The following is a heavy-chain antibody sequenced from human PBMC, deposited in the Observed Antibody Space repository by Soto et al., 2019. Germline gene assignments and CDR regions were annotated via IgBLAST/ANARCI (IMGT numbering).Heavy chain of an antibody. CDR1: GYSFAGYR. V-gene: IGHV1-2*02. Sequence: GASVKVSCKPSGYSFAGYRLHWVRQAPGQGLEWMGWLNPQNGDTSYAQKFRDRVTMTSDTSITTAYMDLSRLTSDDTATYYCVRDMVAPMDDYYYYAVDVWVQGTTVTVS. J-gene: IGHJ6*02. D-gene: IGHD5-12*01. CDR2: LNPQNGDT. CDR3: VRDMVAPMDDYYYYAVDV.